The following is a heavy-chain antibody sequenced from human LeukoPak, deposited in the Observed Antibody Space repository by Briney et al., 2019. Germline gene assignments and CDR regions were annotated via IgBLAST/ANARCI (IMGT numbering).Heavy chain of an antibody. Sequence: PSETLSLTCTVSGGSISSGDCYWSWIRQPPGKGLEWIGYIYYSGSTYYNPSLKSRVTISVDTSKNQFSLKLSSVTAADTAVYYCARGYCSGGSCRAGGAYYYYYYGMDVWGQGTTVTVSS. D-gene: IGHD2-15*01. CDR1: GGSISSGDCY. CDR2: IYYSGST. V-gene: IGHV4-30-4*01. CDR3: ARGYCSGGSCRAGGAYYYYYYGMDV. J-gene: IGHJ6*02.